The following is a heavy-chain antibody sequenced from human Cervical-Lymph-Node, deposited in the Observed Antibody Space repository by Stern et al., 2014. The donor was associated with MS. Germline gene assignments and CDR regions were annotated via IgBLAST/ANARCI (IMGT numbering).Heavy chain of an antibody. Sequence: VQLVESGAEVKKPASSVKVSCKASGGTFNTSAISWVRQAPGQGLEWMVVISPILGSTIYAQKFQCRVTFTADKSTSTAYMALSGLRYEDTAVYYCARDLGVGPSVSWGQGTVVTVSS. J-gene: IGHJ5*02. CDR2: ISPILGST. V-gene: IGHV1-69*06. CDR1: GGTFNTSA. D-gene: IGHD5/OR15-5a*01. CDR3: ARDLGVGPSVS.